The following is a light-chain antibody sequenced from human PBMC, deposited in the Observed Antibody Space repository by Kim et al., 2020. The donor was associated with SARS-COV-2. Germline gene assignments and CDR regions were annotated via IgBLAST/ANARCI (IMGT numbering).Light chain of an antibody. CDR2: SKN. J-gene: IGLJ3*02. CDR3: AAWDDSLSGWV. Sequence: GHVVTISSTGSSSNNGSNYVCWYEQLPGTGPTRLSYSKNQRPSGVPDRFSGSKSGTSDSLTMSGVRSEDEADYYCAAWDDSLSGWVFGGGTQLTVL. V-gene: IGLV1-47*02. CDR1: SSNNGSNY.